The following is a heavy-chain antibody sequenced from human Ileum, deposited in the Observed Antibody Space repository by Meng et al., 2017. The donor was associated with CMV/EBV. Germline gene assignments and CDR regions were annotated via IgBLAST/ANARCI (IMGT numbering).Heavy chain of an antibody. CDR3: ARGAGGEWFDP. J-gene: IGHJ5*02. Sequence: QVQLQESGPGLVKPSQTLSLTCAVSGDFIRGGGFYRTWIRQPPGKALQWIWYVYLSWSTYLNPSLKSTINISVDQAKNPISLNLNVETAAYNGVYYGARGAGGEWFDPWGQGTLVTVSS. CDR2: VYLSWST. D-gene: IGHD3-16*01. V-gene: IGHV4-30-4*01. CDR1: GDFIRGGGFY.